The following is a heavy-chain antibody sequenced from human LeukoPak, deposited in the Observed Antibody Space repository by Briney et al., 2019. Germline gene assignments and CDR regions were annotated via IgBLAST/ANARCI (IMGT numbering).Heavy chain of an antibody. CDR2: ISGYKGNT. J-gene: IGHJ4*02. Sequence: ASVKVSCKTTGYTFSNNGISWVRQAPGQGLEWMGWISGYKGNTNYAQKLQGRVTMTTDTSTNTAYMELRSLRSDDAAVYYCARDLDDFLTGNFDYWGQGTLVTVSS. CDR1: GYTFSNNG. V-gene: IGHV1-18*01. D-gene: IGHD3-9*01. CDR3: ARDLDDFLTGNFDY.